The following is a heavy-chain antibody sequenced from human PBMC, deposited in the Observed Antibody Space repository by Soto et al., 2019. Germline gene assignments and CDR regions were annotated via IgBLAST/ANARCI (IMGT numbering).Heavy chain of an antibody. CDR3: ARARDSGYDWPPTFDY. Sequence: GASVTVSCKASVYTFTSYARHWVRQAPGQRLEWMGWINAGNGNTKYSQKFQGRVTITRDTSASTAYMELSSLRSEDTAVYYCARARDSGYDWPPTFDYWGQGTLVTVSS. CDR2: INAGNGNT. J-gene: IGHJ4*02. D-gene: IGHD5-12*01. V-gene: IGHV1-3*01. CDR1: VYTFTSYA.